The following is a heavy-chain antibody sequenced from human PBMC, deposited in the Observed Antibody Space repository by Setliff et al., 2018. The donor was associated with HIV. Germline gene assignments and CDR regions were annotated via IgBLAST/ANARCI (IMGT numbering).Heavy chain of an antibody. CDR2: MHYSGST. D-gene: IGHD1-26*01. V-gene: IGHV4-59*11. CDR1: GGSISSHY. J-gene: IGHJ4*02. CDR3: GRGPRIVGASWAVIDY. Sequence: SETLSLTCTVSGGSISSHYWSWIRQPPGKGLEWIGYMHYSGSTNYNPSLKSRVTISIDTSKNQFSLKLSSVTAADTAVYYCGRGPRIVGASWAVIDYWGQGKPVTVSS.